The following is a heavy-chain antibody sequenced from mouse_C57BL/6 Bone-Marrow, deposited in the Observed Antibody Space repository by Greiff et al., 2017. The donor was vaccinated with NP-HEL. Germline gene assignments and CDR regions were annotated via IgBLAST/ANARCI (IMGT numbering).Heavy chain of an antibody. V-gene: IGHV14-2*01. J-gene: IGHJ1*03. CDR3: ARGYGSSYWYFDV. D-gene: IGHD1-1*01. Sequence: EVQLQQSGAELVKPGASVKLSCTASGFNIKDYYMHWVKQRTEQGLEWIGRIDPEDGETKYAPKFPGKATITADTSSNTAYLQLSSLTSEDTAVYYGARGYGSSYWYFDVWGTGTTVTVSS. CDR1: GFNIKDYY. CDR2: IDPEDGET.